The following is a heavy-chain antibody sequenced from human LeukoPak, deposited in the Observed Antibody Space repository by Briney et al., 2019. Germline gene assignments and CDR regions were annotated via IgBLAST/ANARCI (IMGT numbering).Heavy chain of an antibody. D-gene: IGHD6-13*01. V-gene: IGHV3-53*01. CDR2: ICSGGST. CDR3: ARAQSAAAFPLDY. Sequence: PGGSLRLSCAASGFTVSSNYMSWVRQAPGKGLEWVSVICSGGSTYYADSVKGRFTISRDNSKNTLYLQMNSLRAEGTAVYYCARAQSAAAFPLDYWGQGTLVTVSS. J-gene: IGHJ4*02. CDR1: GFTVSSNY.